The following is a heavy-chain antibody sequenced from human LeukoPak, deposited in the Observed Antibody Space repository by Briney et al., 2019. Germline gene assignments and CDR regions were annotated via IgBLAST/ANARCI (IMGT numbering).Heavy chain of an antibody. D-gene: IGHD1-26*01. CDR3: TRVKWELRDYYYYGMDV. CDR1: GFTFGVYA. Sequence: GGSLRLSCTASGFTFGVYAMSWVRQAPGKGLEWVGFIRSKAYGGTTEYAASVKGRFTISRDYSKSIAYLQMNRLKTEDTAVYYCTRVKWELRDYYYYGMDVWGQGTTVTVSS. V-gene: IGHV3-49*04. CDR2: IRSKAYGGTT. J-gene: IGHJ6*02.